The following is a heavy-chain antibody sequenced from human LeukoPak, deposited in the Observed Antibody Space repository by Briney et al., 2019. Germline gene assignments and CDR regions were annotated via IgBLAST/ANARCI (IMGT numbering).Heavy chain of an antibody. CDR1: GFTFSSYG. CDR2: IRYDGSNK. J-gene: IGHJ4*02. CDR3: AKDYRIAVAGTPPYFDY. Sequence: GSLRLSCAASGFTFSSYGMHWVRQAPDKGLEWVAFIRYDGSNKYYADSVKGRFTISRDNSKNTLYLQMNSLRAEDTAVYYCAKDYRIAVAGTPPYFDYWGQGTLVTVSS. V-gene: IGHV3-30*02. D-gene: IGHD6-19*01.